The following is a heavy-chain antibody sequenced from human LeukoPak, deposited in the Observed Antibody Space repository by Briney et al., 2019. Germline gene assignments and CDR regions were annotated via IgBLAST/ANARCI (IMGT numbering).Heavy chain of an antibody. D-gene: IGHD6-25*01. CDR2: ISSTGSYT. V-gene: IGHV3-11*06. Sequence: GGSLRLSCAASGFTFNDYYMTWIRQAPGKGLEWVSYISSTGSYTIFADSVEGRFTISRDNAKNSLYLQMSNLRAEDTALYYCARQQTSAATGGFDFWGQGTLVTVSS. J-gene: IGHJ4*02. CDR1: GFTFNDYY. CDR3: ARQQTSAATGGFDF.